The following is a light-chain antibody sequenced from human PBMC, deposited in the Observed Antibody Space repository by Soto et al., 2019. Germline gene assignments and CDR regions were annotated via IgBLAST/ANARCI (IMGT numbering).Light chain of an antibody. V-gene: IGKV3-20*01. Sequence: EIVLTQPPGPLSVSPGDRVTLACRASQTVNNNYLAWYQQKPGQAPRLLIYGASTPATGTPARFSGSGSGTDFTLTVSRLEPEDFAVYYCQQYGGSAPWTFGPGTKLDMK. CDR1: QTVNNNY. CDR2: GAS. J-gene: IGKJ1*01. CDR3: QQYGGSAPWT.